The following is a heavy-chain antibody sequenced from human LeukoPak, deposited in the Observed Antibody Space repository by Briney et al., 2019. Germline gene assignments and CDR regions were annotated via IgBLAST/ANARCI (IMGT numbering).Heavy chain of an antibody. Sequence: ASVKVSCKASGYTFTAYYIHWVRQAPGLELEWMGWINPNSGVTKSAQRFQGRVTMTSDTSITTAYMELSRLRSDDTAVYYCARETPPRRGAPAGVLFPDWGHGTLVTVSS. CDR2: INPNSGVT. D-gene: IGHD6-13*01. J-gene: IGHJ4*01. V-gene: IGHV1-2*02. CDR3: ARETPPRRGAPAGVLFPD. CDR1: GYTFTAYY.